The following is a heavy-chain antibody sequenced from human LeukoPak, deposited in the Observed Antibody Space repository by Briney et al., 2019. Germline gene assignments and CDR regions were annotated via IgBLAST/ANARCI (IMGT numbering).Heavy chain of an antibody. V-gene: IGHV1-69*13. J-gene: IGHJ6*04. Sequence: ASVKVSCKASGGTFSSYAISWVRQAPGQGLEWMGGIIPIFGTANYAQKFQGRVTITADESTSTAYVELSSLRSEDTAVYYCARTDTGYCSSTSCSNYYYYGMDVWGKGTTVTVSS. CDR2: IIPIFGTA. CDR3: ARTDTGYCSSTSCSNYYYYGMDV. CDR1: GGTFSSYA. D-gene: IGHD2-2*01.